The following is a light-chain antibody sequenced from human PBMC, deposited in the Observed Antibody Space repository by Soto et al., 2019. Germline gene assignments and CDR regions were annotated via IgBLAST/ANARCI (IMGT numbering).Light chain of an antibody. CDR3: LQHNSYPWT. CDR1: QGIRND. V-gene: IGKV1-17*01. J-gene: IGKJ1*01. Sequence: DIHITQSPSYVSASLLDIFTITCRSSQGIRNDLGWYQQKPGKAPKRLIYAASSLQSGVPSRFSGSGSGTEFTLTISSLQPEDFATYCCLQHNSYPWTFGQGTKVEIK. CDR2: AAS.